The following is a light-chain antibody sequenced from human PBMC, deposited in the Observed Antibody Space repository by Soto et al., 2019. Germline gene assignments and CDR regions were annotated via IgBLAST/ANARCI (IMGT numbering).Light chain of an antibody. J-gene: IGLJ1*01. V-gene: IGLV2-14*01. Sequence: QSALTQPASVSGSPGQSITISCPGTGSDIGGYNHVSWYQQHPGKAPKLIIYEVTNRPSGVSHRFSGSKSGNTASLTISGLQAEDEADYYCSSYTSSTTYVFATVTKLTVL. CDR2: EVT. CDR3: SSYTSSTTYV. CDR1: GSDIGGYNH.